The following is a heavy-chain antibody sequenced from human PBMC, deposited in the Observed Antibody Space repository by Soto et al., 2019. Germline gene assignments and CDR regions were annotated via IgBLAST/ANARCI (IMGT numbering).Heavy chain of an antibody. CDR1: GFMFSGFG. V-gene: IGHV3-30*18. Sequence: PGGSLRLSCAASGFMFSGFGMHWVRQAPGKGLQWVAGISKDGSKKYYADSVKGRFTISRDNSKKTLYLQMNSLRAEDTAVYYCANPSGYYFGLGSHDEPSDMWGQGTGVTVSS. D-gene: IGHD3-10*01. J-gene: IGHJ6*01. CDR3: ANPSGYYFGLGSHDEPSDM. CDR2: ISKDGSKK.